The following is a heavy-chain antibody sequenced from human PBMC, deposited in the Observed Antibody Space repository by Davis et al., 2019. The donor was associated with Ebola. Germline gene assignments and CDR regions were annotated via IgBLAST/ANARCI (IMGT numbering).Heavy chain of an antibody. V-gene: IGHV1-46*01. CDR3: ARAVTNQNFDY. CDR2: INPSGGST. D-gene: IGHD4-17*01. CDR1: GYTFTSYY. J-gene: IGHJ4*02. Sequence: AASVKVSCKASGYTFTSYYMHWVRQAPGQGLEWMGIINPSGGSTSYAQKFRGRVTMTRDTSTSTVYMELSSLRSEDTAVYYCARAVTNQNFDYWGQGTLVTVSS.